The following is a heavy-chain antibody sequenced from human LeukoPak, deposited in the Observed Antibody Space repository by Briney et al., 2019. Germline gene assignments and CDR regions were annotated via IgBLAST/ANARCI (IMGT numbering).Heavy chain of an antibody. J-gene: IGHJ4*02. CDR1: GGSVSSYY. Sequence: PSETLSLTCTVSGGSVSSYYWSWIRQPPGKGLEWIGYIYYSGTTNYNPSLKSRVTISVVTSKNQFSLKLSSVTAADTAVYYCARRSDYYDSSGYYRGHYFDYWGQGTLVTVSS. D-gene: IGHD3-22*01. CDR3: ARRSDYYDSSGYYRGHYFDY. V-gene: IGHV4-59*02. CDR2: IYYSGTT.